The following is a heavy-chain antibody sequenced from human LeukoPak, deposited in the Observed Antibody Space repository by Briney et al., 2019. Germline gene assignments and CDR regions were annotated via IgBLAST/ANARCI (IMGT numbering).Heavy chain of an antibody. CDR1: GFTLSSYW. D-gene: IGHD3-3*01. CDR3: ARRGRIFGVVIIGYFDY. J-gene: IGHJ4*02. Sequence: GRSLRLSCAASGFTLSSYWMSWVRQAPGKGLEWVANIEQEGSEKNYVDSVKGRFTISRDNAKNSLYLQMNSLRAEDTAVYYCARRGRIFGVVIIGYFDYWGQGTLVTVSS. CDR2: IEQEGSEK. V-gene: IGHV3-7*05.